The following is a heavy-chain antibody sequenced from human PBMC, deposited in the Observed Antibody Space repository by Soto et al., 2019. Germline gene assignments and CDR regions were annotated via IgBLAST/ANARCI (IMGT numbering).Heavy chain of an antibody. D-gene: IGHD2-2*01. CDR1: GFTFGDYA. CDR2: IRSKAYGGTT. J-gene: IGHJ4*02. Sequence: EVQLVESGGGLVQPGRSLRLSCTASGFTFGDYAMSWFRQAPGKGLEWVGFIRSKAYGGTTEYAASVKGRFTISRDDSKSIAYLQMNSLKTEDTAVYYCTRAGVYIVVVPAIYWGQGTLVTVSS. CDR3: TRAGVYIVVVPAIY. V-gene: IGHV3-49*03.